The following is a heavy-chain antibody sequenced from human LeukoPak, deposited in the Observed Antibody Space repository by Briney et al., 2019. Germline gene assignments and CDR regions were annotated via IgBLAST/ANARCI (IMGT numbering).Heavy chain of an antibody. CDR1: GFTFSSYA. CDR3: ARDGPHYDFWSGPAY. D-gene: IGHD3-3*01. V-gene: IGHV3-23*01. CDR2: ISGSGGST. Sequence: PGGSLRLSCAASGFTFSSYAMSWVRQAPGKGLEWVSAISGSGGSTFYADSVKGRFTISRDNSKNTLYLQTNSLRAEDTAVYYCARDGPHYDFWSGPAYWGQGTLVTVSS. J-gene: IGHJ4*02.